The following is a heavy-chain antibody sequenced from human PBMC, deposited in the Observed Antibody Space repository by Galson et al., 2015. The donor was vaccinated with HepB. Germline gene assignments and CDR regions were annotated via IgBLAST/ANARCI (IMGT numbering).Heavy chain of an antibody. CDR3: ARVSVAAAPPGGDDVEYYSSSGMDF. D-gene: IGHD1-1*01. CDR1: GFTFSDYY. CDR2: ISSNSSNT. Sequence: SLRLSCAASGFTFSDYYMSWVRQAPGKGLEWVSYISSNSSNTNYADSVKGRFTITRDNAKNSLYLQMNSLRAEDTAVYYCARVSVAAAPPGGDDVEYYSSSGMDFWGQGTMVTVSS. J-gene: IGHJ6*02. V-gene: IGHV3-11*06.